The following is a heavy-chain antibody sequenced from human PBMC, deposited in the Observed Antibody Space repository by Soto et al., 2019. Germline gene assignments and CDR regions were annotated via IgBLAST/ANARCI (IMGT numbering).Heavy chain of an antibody. CDR3: ARWEGDTDIAAKDDSFDI. Sequence: QVQLQESGPGLVKPSQTLSLTCTVSGGSISSGGYYWSWIRQHPGKGLEWIGYIYYSGSTYYNPSHKSRVTISVDTSKNQFSLKLSSVTAADTAVYYCARWEGDTDIAAKDDSFDIWGQGTMVTVSS. V-gene: IGHV4-31*03. J-gene: IGHJ3*02. CDR1: GGSISSGGYY. CDR2: IYYSGST. D-gene: IGHD5-18*01.